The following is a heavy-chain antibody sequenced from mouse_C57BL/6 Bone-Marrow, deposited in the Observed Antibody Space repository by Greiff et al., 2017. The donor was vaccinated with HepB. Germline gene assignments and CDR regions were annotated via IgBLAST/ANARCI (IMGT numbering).Heavy chain of an antibody. CDR3: AKEQHRLRTWFAY. CDR1: GFTFSSYA. D-gene: IGHD3-2*02. Sequence: EVKVVESGGGLVKPGGSLKLSCAASGFTFSSYAMSWVRQTPEKRLEWVATISDGGSYTYYPDNVKGRFTISRDNAKNNLYLQMSHLKSEDTAMYYCAKEQHRLRTWFAYWGQGTLVTVSA. J-gene: IGHJ3*01. V-gene: IGHV5-4*01. CDR2: ISDGGSYT.